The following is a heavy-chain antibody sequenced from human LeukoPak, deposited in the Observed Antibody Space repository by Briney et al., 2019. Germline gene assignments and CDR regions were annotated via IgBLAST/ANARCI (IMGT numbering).Heavy chain of an antibody. CDR1: GFTFSSYA. D-gene: IGHD4-17*01. J-gene: IGHJ4*02. Sequence: PGGSLRLSCAASGFTFSSYAMSWVRQAPGKGLEWVSALSGSGRSTYYADSAKGRFTISRDNSKNTLYLQMNSLRAEDTAVYYCAPRVGAYGDSGGDWGQGTLVTVSS. V-gene: IGHV3-23*01. CDR2: LSGSGRST. CDR3: APRVGAYGDSGGD.